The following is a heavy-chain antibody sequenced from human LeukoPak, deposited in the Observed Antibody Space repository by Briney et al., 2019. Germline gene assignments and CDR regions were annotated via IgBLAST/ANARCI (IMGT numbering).Heavy chain of an antibody. Sequence: PGGSLRLSCAASGFIFSKYWMSWVRQAPGKGPEWVANIKQDGSEKYYLDSVKGRFTISRDNAKNSPYLHMNSLRAEDTAVYYCATSWDYWGQGTLVTVSS. CDR3: ATSWDY. CDR1: GFIFSKYW. V-gene: IGHV3-7*01. J-gene: IGHJ4*02. CDR2: IKQDGSEK.